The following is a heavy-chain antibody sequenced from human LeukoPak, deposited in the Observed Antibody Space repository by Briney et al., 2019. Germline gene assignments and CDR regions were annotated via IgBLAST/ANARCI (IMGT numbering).Heavy chain of an antibody. D-gene: IGHD3-22*01. V-gene: IGHV1-69*13. J-gene: IGHJ6*02. CDR1: GGTFSSYA. Sequence: RWASVRVSCKASGGTFSSYAISWVRQAPGQGLEWMGGIIPIFGTANYAQKFQGRVTITADESTSTAYMELSSLRAEDTAVYYCASESNYSDSSLPYGMDVWGQGTTVTVSS. CDR2: IIPIFGTA. CDR3: ASESNYSDSSLPYGMDV.